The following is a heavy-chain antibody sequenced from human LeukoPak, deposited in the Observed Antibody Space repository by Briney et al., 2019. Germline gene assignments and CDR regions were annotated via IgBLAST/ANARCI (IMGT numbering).Heavy chain of an antibody. CDR3: ARGVSSGYHVFDY. CDR2: IGIGGDT. D-gene: IGHD3-22*01. J-gene: IGHJ4*02. CDR1: GFTFSSYD. Sequence: GGSLRLSCAASGFTFSSYDMHWVCQVTGKGLEWVSGIGIGGDTYNLGSVKGRFTISRENAKNSLYLQMNSLRAEDTAVYYCARGVSSGYHVFDYWGQGTLVTVSS. V-gene: IGHV3-13*01.